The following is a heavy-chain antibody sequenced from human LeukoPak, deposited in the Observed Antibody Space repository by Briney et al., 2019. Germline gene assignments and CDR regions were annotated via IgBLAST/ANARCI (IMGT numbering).Heavy chain of an antibody. J-gene: IGHJ1*01. V-gene: IGHV3-30-3*01. CDR2: ISYDGSNR. CDR3: ARDYASGGWYHKSHFQH. CDR1: GISFSTYA. D-gene: IGHD6-19*01. Sequence: PGRSLRLSCVVSGISFSTYAMHWVRQTPGKGLEWVAVISYDGSNRHFANSVKGRFSISRDNSENTVYLQMSSLEPEDTAVYYCARDYASGGWYHKSHFQHWGQGTLVTVST.